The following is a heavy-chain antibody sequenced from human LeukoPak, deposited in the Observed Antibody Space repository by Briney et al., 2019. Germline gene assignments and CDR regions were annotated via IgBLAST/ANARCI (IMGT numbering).Heavy chain of an antibody. CDR1: GFTFSSYA. J-gene: IGHJ5*02. CDR3: ARGAKFRSYGSGTYYTSLPFDP. D-gene: IGHD3-10*01. CDR2: ISGSGGST. Sequence: GGSLRLSCAASGFTFSSYAMSWVRQAPGKGLEWVSAISGSGGSTYYADSVKGRFTISRDNSKNTLYLQMNSLRAEDTAVYYCARGAKFRSYGSGTYYTSLPFDPWGQGTLVTVSS. V-gene: IGHV3-23*01.